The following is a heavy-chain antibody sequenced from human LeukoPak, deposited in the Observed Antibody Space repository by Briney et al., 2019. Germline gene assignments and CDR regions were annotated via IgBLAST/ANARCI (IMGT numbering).Heavy chain of an antibody. CDR1: GFTFDDYA. Sequence: GGSLRLSCAASGFTFDDYAMHWVRQAPGKGLEWVSGNSWNSFTIGYADSVKGRFTISRDNAKNYLYLQMNSLRVEDTALYYCAKDIGRVDTASTYMDVWGKGATVTISS. CDR3: AKDIGRVDTASTYMDV. J-gene: IGHJ6*03. D-gene: IGHD5-18*01. V-gene: IGHV3-9*01. CDR2: NSWNSFTI.